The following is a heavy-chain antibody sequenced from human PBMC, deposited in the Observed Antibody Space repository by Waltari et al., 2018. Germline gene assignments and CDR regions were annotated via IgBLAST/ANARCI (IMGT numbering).Heavy chain of an antibody. Sequence: QLQLQESGPGLVKPSETLSLICTVSSGSISSSSYYWGWIRQPPGEGLEWIGSIYYSGSTYYNPSLKSRVTISVETSKNQFSLKLSSVTAADTAVYYCARHVSGYCSSTSCHSDYWGQGTLVTVSS. CDR2: IYYSGST. V-gene: IGHV4-39*01. D-gene: IGHD2-2*01. CDR3: ARHVSGYCSSTSCHSDY. CDR1: SGSISSSSYY. J-gene: IGHJ4*02.